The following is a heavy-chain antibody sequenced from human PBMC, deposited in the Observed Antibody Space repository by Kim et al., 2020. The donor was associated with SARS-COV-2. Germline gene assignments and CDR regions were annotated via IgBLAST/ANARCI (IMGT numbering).Heavy chain of an antibody. J-gene: IGHJ6*02. Sequence: YEQKVQGRATMTRNTSISTAYMELSSLRSEDTAVYYCARGFVYYYGMDVWGQGTTVTVSS. V-gene: IGHV1-8*01. CDR3: ARGFVYYYGMDV.